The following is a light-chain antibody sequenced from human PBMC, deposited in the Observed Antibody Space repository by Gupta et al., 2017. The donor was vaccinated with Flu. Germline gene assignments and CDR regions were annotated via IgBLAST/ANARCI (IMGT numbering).Light chain of an antibody. CDR1: SSDVGGYHY. J-gene: IGLJ2*01. Sequence: SALPQPASVSGSPGPSITISCTGTSSDVGGYHYVSWYQQHPGKAPKLIIYEVSNRPSGVADRFSGSKSGNTATLTIAGLQAGDEAAYYCSSYTSSNTLGVFGGGTKLTVL. V-gene: IGLV2-14*01. CDR2: EVS. CDR3: SSYTSSNTLGV.